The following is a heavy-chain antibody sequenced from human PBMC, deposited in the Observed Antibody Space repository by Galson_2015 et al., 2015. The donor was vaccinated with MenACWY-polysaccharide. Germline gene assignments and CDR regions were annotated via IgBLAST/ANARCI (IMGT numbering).Heavy chain of an antibody. CDR3: ARDRLIYCSGGSRYSAEYYYGMDV. CDR2: ISGYNGNT. J-gene: IGHJ6*02. V-gene: IGHV1-18*01. D-gene: IGHD2-15*01. Sequence: SVKVSCKASGYTFTSYGISWVRQAPGQGLEWMGWISGYNGNTNYAQKFQGRVTMTTDTSTSTAYMELRSLRSDDTAVYYCARDRLIYCSGGSRYSAEYYYGMDVWGQGTTVTVSS. CDR1: GYTFTSYG.